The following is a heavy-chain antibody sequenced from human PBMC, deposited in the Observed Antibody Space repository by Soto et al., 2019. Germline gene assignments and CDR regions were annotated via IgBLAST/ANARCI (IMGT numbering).Heavy chain of an antibody. CDR3: VPRKGDPFT. Sequence: XXSLRLSCAASRFTFISYAMNWVRQAPGKGLASVXSITHXRDNTSYADSXXGRFTTSXXNSKNTFSLQMNRIRVEDSAVYYCVPRKGDPFTWGPGTLVTVSS. CDR1: RFTFISYA. CDR2: ITHXRDNT. V-gene: IGHV3-23*01. J-gene: IGHJ4*02. D-gene: IGHD3-16*01.